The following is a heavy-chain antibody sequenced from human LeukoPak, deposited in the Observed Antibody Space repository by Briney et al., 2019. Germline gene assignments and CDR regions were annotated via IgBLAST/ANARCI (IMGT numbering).Heavy chain of an antibody. Sequence: GGSLRLSCAASGFTFSSYEMNWVRQAPGKGLEWVSYISSSGSTIYYADSVKSRFTISRDNAKNSLYLKMNSLRAEDTAVYYCARERIGDDAFDIWGQGTMVTVSS. CDR3: ARERIGDDAFDI. D-gene: IGHD2-15*01. J-gene: IGHJ3*02. CDR2: ISSSGSTI. V-gene: IGHV3-48*03. CDR1: GFTFSSYE.